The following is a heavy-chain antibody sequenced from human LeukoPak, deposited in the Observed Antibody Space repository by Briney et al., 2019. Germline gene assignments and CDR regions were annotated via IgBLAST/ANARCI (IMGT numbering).Heavy chain of an antibody. D-gene: IGHD3-22*01. CDR1: GAYISRYY. V-gene: IGHV4-59*01. CDR3: ARDMRGDFYDTSGLNWFDP. CDR2: ISYSATT. J-gene: IGHJ5*02. Sequence: PSETLSLTCTVSGAYISRYYWSWIRQPPGKGLDWIGYISYSATTNYNPSLMSRVTITVDTSKNQFSLKLSPVTAADTAVYYCARDMRGDFYDTSGLNWFDPWGQGTLVTVSS.